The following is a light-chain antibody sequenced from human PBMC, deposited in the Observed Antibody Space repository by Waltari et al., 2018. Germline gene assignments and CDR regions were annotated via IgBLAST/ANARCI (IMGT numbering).Light chain of an antibody. CDR2: EAS. V-gene: IGKV3D-15*01. Sequence: EIVLTQSPGTLSLPPGERATLSCRASQSVSRFLAWYQQKPGQAPRLLIYEASSRATDIPDRFSGSGSGTDFSLTISSLQSEDFAVYYCQHYNNWPHWTFGQGTKVEIK. CDR3: QHYNNWPHWT. CDR1: QSVSRF. J-gene: IGKJ1*01.